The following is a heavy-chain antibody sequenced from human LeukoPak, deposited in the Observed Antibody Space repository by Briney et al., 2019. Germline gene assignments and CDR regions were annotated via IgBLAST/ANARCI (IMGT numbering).Heavy chain of an antibody. CDR1: GDSISSGSSYY. V-gene: IGHV4-39*01. D-gene: IGHD6-13*01. J-gene: IGHJ5*02. CDR3: ARRAIPYSSSWYTGAFDP. Sequence: PSETLSLTCTVSGDSISSGSSYYWAWIRQPPGKGLEWIGSFYYSGSTYYNPSLKSRVTISVGTSKNQFSLKVSSVTAADTAVYYCARRAIPYSSSWYTGAFDPWGQGTLVTVSS. CDR2: FYYSGST.